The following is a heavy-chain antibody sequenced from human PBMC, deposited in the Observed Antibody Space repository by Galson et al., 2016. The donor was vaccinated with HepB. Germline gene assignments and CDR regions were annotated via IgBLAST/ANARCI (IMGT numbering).Heavy chain of an antibody. CDR2: IYHSGNA. D-gene: IGHD2-2*01. Sequence: IRQHPGKGLEWIGYIYHSGNAHYNPSLKSRVTISVDTSKDQFSLKLTSVTAADTAVYYCARGSGYCSSTSCYAGPFEYWGQGTLVTVSS. CDR3: ARGSGYCSSTSCYAGPFEY. J-gene: IGHJ4*02. V-gene: IGHV4-31*02.